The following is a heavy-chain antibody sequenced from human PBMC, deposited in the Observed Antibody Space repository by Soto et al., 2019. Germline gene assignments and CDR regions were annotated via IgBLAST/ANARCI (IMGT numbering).Heavy chain of an antibody. CDR3: ARAGIVQVSYAMDV. J-gene: IGHJ6*02. D-gene: IGHD2-8*01. CDR1: GGSIGGDS. V-gene: IGHV4-59*12. Sequence: PSETLSLTCTVSGGSIGGDSWSWIRQSPGKGLDFIGYIYHSGSTNYNPFLKSRVTISMDTSKNQFSLRLSSVTAADTAVYYCARAGIVQVSYAMDVWGQGTTVTVSS. CDR2: IYHSGST.